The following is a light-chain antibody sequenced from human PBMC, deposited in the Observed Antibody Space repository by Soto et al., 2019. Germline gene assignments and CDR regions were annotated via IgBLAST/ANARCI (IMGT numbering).Light chain of an antibody. V-gene: IGKV3-15*01. Sequence: EIVMTQPPGTLSVSPGERAALSCRASLSVFSSLAWYQQKPGQPPRLLIYAASTRATGVPARFSGTGSGTEFTLTISSVQSEDFAVYYCQQYNNWPPITFGQGTRLEIK. CDR1: LSVFSS. CDR2: AAS. J-gene: IGKJ5*01. CDR3: QQYNNWPPIT.